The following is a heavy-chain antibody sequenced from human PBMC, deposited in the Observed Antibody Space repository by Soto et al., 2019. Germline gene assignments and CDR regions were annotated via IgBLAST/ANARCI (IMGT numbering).Heavy chain of an antibody. Sequence: EVQLLESGGGLVQPGGSLRLSCAASGFTFSSFAMSWVRQAPGKGLEWVSGISGSGGSTYYADSVKGRFTISRDNSKNTLYLQMNSLRAEDTALYDCAKGDKSENYFAWGYWGQGTLVTVSS. CDR1: GFTFSSFA. D-gene: IGHD1-26*01. CDR3: AKGDKSENYFAWGY. V-gene: IGHV3-23*01. CDR2: ISGSGGST. J-gene: IGHJ4*02.